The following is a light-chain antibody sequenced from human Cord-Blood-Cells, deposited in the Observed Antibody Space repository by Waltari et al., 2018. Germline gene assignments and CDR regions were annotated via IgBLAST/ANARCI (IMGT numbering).Light chain of an antibody. V-gene: IGKV3-11*01. CDR1: QRVSSY. CDR2: DAS. J-gene: IGKJ1*01. CDR3: QQRSNWWT. Sequence: EIGLTQSPATLSLSPGERATLSYRTSQRVSSYLAWYQQKPGQAPRLLIYDASNGATGIPARCSGSGSGTDFTLTISSLEPEDFAVYHCQQRSNWWTFGQGTKVEIQ.